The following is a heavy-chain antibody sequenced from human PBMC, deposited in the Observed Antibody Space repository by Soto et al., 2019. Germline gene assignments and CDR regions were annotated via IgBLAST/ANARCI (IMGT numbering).Heavy chain of an antibody. D-gene: IGHD3-10*01. Sequence: EVQLVESGGGLVQPGGSLRLSCAASGFTFRSYEMNWVRQAPGKGLEWVSYISSSGGTIYYSDSVKGRFTISRDNAKNSRYLQMNSLRAEDTAVYYCARAEWYSYGYLDYWGQGTLVTVSS. CDR1: GFTFRSYE. J-gene: IGHJ4*02. CDR2: ISSSGGTI. V-gene: IGHV3-48*03. CDR3: ARAEWYSYGYLDY.